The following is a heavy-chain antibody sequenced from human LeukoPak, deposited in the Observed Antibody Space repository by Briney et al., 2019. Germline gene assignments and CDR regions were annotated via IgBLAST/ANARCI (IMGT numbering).Heavy chain of an antibody. CDR1: GFTFSNYW. J-gene: IGHJ4*02. D-gene: IGHD3-10*01. Sequence: PGGSLRLSCATSGFTFSNYWMTWVRQAPGKGLEWVANIKHDGSEQYYVDSVKGRFTISRDNAKNSLYLQMNSLRAEDTAVYYCARDVSGFGELYYFDYWGQGTLVIVSS. CDR3: ARDVSGFGELYYFDY. V-gene: IGHV3-7*04. CDR2: IKHDGSEQ.